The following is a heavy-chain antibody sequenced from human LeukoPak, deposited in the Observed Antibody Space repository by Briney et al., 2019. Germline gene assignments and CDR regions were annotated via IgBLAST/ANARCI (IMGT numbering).Heavy chain of an antibody. V-gene: IGHV1-8*01. CDR1: GYTFTIYD. CDR3: ARAFYGSGSYWFDP. D-gene: IGHD3-10*01. Sequence: ASVKVSCKASGYTFTIYDINWVRQATGQGLEWMGWMNPNSGNTGYAQKFQGRVTMTRNTSISTAYMELSSLRSEDTAVYYCARAFYGSGSYWFDPWGQGTLVTVST. CDR2: MNPNSGNT. J-gene: IGHJ5*02.